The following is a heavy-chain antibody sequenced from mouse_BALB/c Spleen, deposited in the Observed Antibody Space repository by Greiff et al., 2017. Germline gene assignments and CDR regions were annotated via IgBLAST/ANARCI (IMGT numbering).Heavy chain of an antibody. V-gene: IGHV1-7*01. J-gene: IGHJ3*01. Sequence: VQLQESGAELAKPGASVKMSCKASGYTFTSYWMHWVKQRPGQGLEWIGYINPSTGYTEYNQKFKDKATLTADKSSSTAYMQLSSLTSEDSAVYYCASGGDSWFAYWGQGTLVTVSA. CDR1: GYTFTSYW. CDR2: INPSTGYT. D-gene: IGHD1-1*02. CDR3: ASGGDSWFAY.